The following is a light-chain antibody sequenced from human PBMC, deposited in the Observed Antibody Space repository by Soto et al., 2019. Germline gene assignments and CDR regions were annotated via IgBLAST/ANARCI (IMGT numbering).Light chain of an antibody. CDR3: QQYGSSPPWT. CDR1: QSVSSSY. V-gene: IGKV3-20*01. Sequence: EIVLTQSPGTLSLSPGERATLSCRASQSVSSSYSAWYQQKPGQAPRLLIYGASSRATGIPDRFSGSESGTDFTITISRLEPEDFAVYYCQQYGSSPPWTIGQGTKVEIK. CDR2: GAS. J-gene: IGKJ1*01.